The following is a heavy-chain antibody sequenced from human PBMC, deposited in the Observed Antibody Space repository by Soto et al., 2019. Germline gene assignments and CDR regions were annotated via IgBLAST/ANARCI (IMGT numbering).Heavy chain of an antibody. D-gene: IGHD3-10*01. Sequence: GASVKVSCKASGYTFTGYYMHWVRQAPGQGLEWMGWINPNSGGTNYAQKFQGWVTMTRDTSISTAYMELSRLRSDDTAVYYCARNRYYYGAGSWEYGMDVWGQGTTVTVSS. CDR1: GYTFTGYY. CDR2: INPNSGGT. CDR3: ARNRYYYGAGSWEYGMDV. V-gene: IGHV1-2*04. J-gene: IGHJ6*02.